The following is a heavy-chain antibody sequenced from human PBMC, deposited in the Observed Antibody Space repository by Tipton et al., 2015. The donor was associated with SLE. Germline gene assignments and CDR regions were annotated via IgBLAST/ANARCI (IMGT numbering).Heavy chain of an antibody. V-gene: IGHV4-61*01. CDR3: ARAPYDFWSDPSRVGFDS. CDR2: IYYSGDA. CDR1: GGSVSSTSYY. D-gene: IGHD3-3*01. Sequence: TLSLTCTVSGGSVSSTSYYWGWIRQPPGKGLEWIGYIYYSGDANYSPSLKSRVSISLDTSKNQFSLKLSSVTATDTAVYYCARAPYDFWSDPSRVGFDSWGQGTLVTVSS. J-gene: IGHJ5*01.